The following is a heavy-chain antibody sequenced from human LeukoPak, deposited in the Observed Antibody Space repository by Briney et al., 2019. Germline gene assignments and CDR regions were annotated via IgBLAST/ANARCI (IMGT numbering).Heavy chain of an antibody. D-gene: IGHD6-13*01. CDR1: GFTFSSYS. J-gene: IGHJ5*02. V-gene: IGHV3-21*01. CDR3: ASQGSSHAWGLRFDP. Sequence: AGGSLRLSCAASGFTFSSYSMNWVRQAPGKGLEWASSISSSSSYIYYADSVKGRFTISRDNAKNSLYLQMNSLRAEDTAVYYCASQGSSHAWGLRFDPWGQGTLVTVSS. CDR2: ISSSSSYI.